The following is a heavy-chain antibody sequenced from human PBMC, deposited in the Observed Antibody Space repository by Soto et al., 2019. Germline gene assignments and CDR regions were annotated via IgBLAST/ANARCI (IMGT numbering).Heavy chain of an antibody. J-gene: IGHJ6*02. Sequence: GSLRLSCIASGFTLSTYSMTWVRQAPGKGLEWLSYISKSSTTINYADSVKGRFTISRDNAKNSVYLEMSSLRDEDSAVYYCARDPPNFYYYGMDVWGQGTTVTVSS. CDR3: ARDPPNFYYYGMDV. V-gene: IGHV3-48*02. CDR2: ISKSSTTI. CDR1: GFTLSTYS.